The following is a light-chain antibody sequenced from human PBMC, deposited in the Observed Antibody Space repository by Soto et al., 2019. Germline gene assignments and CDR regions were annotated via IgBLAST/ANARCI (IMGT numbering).Light chain of an antibody. CDR1: SSDVGNYNY. CDR3: CSYAGSYIHYV. V-gene: IGLV2-11*01. J-gene: IGLJ1*01. Sequence: QSALTQPRSVSGSPGQSVTVSCTGTSSDVGNYNYVSWYQQHPGKAPKLMIYDVSKRPSGVPDRFSGSKSGNTASLTISGLQAEDEADYYCCSYAGSYIHYVFGTGTKVTVL. CDR2: DVS.